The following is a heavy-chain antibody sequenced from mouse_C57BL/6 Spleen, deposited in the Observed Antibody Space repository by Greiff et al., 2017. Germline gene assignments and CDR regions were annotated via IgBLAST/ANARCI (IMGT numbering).Heavy chain of an antibody. J-gene: IGHJ1*03. V-gene: IGHV5-4*01. Sequence: EVQVLESGGGLVKPGGSLKLSCAASGFTFSSYAMSWVRQTPEKRLEWVATISDGGSYTYYTDNVKGRFTIARDNSKNNLYLQMSHLKSEDTAVYDCARDGSIYWYFDVWGTGTPVTVSA. CDR1: GFTFSSYA. CDR3: ARDGSIYWYFDV. CDR2: ISDGGSYT. D-gene: IGHD1-1*01.